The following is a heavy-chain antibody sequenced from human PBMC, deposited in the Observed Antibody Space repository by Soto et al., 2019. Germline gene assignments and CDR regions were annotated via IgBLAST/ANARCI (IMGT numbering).Heavy chain of an antibody. CDR3: ARSIRDSSGYYGEYYFDY. CDR1: GFTFSSYS. D-gene: IGHD3-22*01. J-gene: IGHJ4*02. Sequence: PGGSLRLSCAASGFTFSSYSMNWVRQAPGKGLEWVSYISSSRSTIDYADSVKGRFTISRDNAKNSLYLQMNSLRDEDTALYYCARSIRDSSGYYGEYYFDYWGQGTLVTAPQ. V-gene: IGHV3-48*02. CDR2: ISSSRSTI.